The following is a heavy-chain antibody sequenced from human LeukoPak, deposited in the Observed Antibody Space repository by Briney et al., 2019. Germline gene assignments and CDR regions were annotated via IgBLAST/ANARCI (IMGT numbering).Heavy chain of an antibody. J-gene: IGHJ4*02. D-gene: IGHD2-2*01. Sequence: GGSLRLSCAASGFTFSSYAMSWVRQAPGKGLEWVSAISGSGGSTYYADSVKGRFTTSRDNAKNSLYLQMNSLRAEDTAVYYCARDGGDIVVVPASFDYWGQGTLVTVSS. CDR3: ARDGGDIVVVPASFDY. CDR2: ISGSGGST. V-gene: IGHV3-23*01. CDR1: GFTFSSYA.